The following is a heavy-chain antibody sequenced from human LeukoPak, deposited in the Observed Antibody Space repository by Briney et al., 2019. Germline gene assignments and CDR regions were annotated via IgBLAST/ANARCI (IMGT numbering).Heavy chain of an antibody. CDR3: TTALRDDIDY. CDR2: IKSKTDGGTT. D-gene: IGHD3-22*01. J-gene: IGHJ4*02. Sequence: GGSLRLSCAASGVTFSNAWMSWVRQAPGKVLEWVGRIKSKTDGGTTDYAAPVKGRFSISRDDSKNTLYLQMNSLKTEDTAVYYCTTALRDDIDYWGQGTLVTVSS. CDR1: GVTFSNAW. V-gene: IGHV3-15*01.